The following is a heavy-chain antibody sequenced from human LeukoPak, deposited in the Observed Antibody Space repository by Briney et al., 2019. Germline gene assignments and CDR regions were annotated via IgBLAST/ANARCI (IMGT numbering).Heavy chain of an antibody. J-gene: IGHJ4*02. CDR1: GGSIGSYY. CDR3: AIGIIEGGYRG. D-gene: IGHD5-12*01. Sequence: SETLSLTCTVSGGSIGSYYWSWIRQPPGKGLEWIGYIYYSGSTNYNPSLKSRVTISVDTSKNHFSLKLSSVTAADTAVYYCAIGIIEGGYRGWGQGTLVTVSS. CDR2: IYYSGST. V-gene: IGHV4-59*01.